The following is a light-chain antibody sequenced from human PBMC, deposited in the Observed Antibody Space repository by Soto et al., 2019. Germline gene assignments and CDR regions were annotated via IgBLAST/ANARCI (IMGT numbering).Light chain of an antibody. CDR2: EVS. Sequence: QSALTQPASVSGSPGQSITISCTGTSSDIGAYNYVSWYQQHPGKAPKLMISEVSNRPSGVSNRFSGSKSGNTASLTISGLQAEDEGDYYCSSYTSRSTLVLFGGGTKLTVL. CDR1: SSDIGAYNY. J-gene: IGLJ2*01. CDR3: SSYTSRSTLVL. V-gene: IGLV2-14*01.